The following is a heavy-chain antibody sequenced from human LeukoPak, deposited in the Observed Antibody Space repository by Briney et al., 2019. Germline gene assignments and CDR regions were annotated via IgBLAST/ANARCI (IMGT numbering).Heavy chain of an antibody. D-gene: IGHD2-2*01. CDR1: GYSFTSYW. V-gene: IGHV5-51*01. Sequence: GESLKISCKGSGYSFTSYWIGWVRQMPGKGLEWMGIIYPGDSDTRYSPSFQGQVTLSADKSISTAYLQWSSLKASDTAMYYCARIAGYCSSTSCYAFDIWGQGTMVTVSS. J-gene: IGHJ3*02. CDR3: ARIAGYCSSTSCYAFDI. CDR2: IYPGDSDT.